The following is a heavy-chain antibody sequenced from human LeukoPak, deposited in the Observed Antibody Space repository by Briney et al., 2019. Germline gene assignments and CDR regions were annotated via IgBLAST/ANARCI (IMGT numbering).Heavy chain of an antibody. CDR2: VTGSGGGT. Sequence: AGGSLRLSCAASGITFSSYAMSWVRQAPGKGLEWVSGVTGSGGGTYYADSVTGRFTISRDNSKNTLYLQMNSLRPEDTAVYYCAKGLVVASIFPNSLDYWGQDTLVTVSS. CDR1: GITFSSYA. J-gene: IGHJ4*02. D-gene: IGHD2-15*01. CDR3: AKGLVVASIFPNSLDY. V-gene: IGHV3-23*01.